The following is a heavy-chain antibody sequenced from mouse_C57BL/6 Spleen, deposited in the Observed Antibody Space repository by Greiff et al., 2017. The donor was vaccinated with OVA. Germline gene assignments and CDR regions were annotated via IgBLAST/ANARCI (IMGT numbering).Heavy chain of an antibody. CDR3: ARRGGYYDYFDY. J-gene: IGHJ2*01. CDR1: GYTFTSYW. Sequence: VQLQQPGAELVKPGASVKMSCKASGYTFTSYWITWVKQRPGQGLEWIGDIYPGSGSTNYNEKFKSKATLTVDTSSSTAYMQLSSLTSEDSAVYYCARRGGYYDYFDYWGQGTTLTVSS. D-gene: IGHD2-3*01. CDR2: IYPGSGST. V-gene: IGHV1-55*01.